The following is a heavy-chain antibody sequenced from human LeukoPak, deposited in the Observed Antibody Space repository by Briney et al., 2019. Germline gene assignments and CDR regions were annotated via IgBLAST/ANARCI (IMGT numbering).Heavy chain of an antibody. CDR1: EFPSASFT. CDR3: AAAGDY. Sequence: GGSLRPSCEVSEFPSASFTINWVRQPPGKGLEWVSHISSTSTTYYADSVKGRFTTSRDNAKNLLYLQMNSLRDEDTAIYYCAAAGDYWGQGTLVTVSS. V-gene: IGHV3-48*02. D-gene: IGHD3-10*01. J-gene: IGHJ4*02. CDR2: ISSTSTT.